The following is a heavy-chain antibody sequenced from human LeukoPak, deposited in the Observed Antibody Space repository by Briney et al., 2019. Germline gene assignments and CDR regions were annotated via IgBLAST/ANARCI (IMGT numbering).Heavy chain of an antibody. CDR2: ISNGRT. CDR1: GGFISTYY. Sequence: SETLSLTCSVSGGFISTYYWNWIRQTPGKGLEWIGHISNGRTDYNPSLKSRVTISVDTSKNHFSLKLTSVTAADTAVYYCARDKAHSYGRYFDPWGQGALVIVSS. V-gene: IGHV4-59*01. J-gene: IGHJ5*02. CDR3: ARDKAHSYGRYFDP. D-gene: IGHD5-18*01.